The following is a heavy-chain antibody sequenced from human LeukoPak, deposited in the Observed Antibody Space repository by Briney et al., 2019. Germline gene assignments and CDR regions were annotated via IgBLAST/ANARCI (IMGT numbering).Heavy chain of an antibody. CDR2: IRSKANNFTT. D-gene: IGHD2-15*01. V-gene: IGHV3-73*01. Sequence: GGSLRLSCAASGFTFGDSPVHWVRQASGKGLEWLGRIRSKANNFTTAYAASVKGRFTISRDDSKDTAYLQMNSLKTEDTAVYYCSGTVMVDGAMDVWGQGTTVTVSS. CDR1: GFTFGDSP. J-gene: IGHJ6*02. CDR3: SGTVMVDGAMDV.